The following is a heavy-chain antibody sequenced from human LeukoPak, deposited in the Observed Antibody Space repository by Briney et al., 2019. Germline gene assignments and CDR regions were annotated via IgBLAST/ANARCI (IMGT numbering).Heavy chain of an antibody. CDR3: ARVGSRGDWFDY. D-gene: IGHD1-26*01. J-gene: IGHJ5*01. CDR1: GFTFSTYN. CDR2: INSGGSAV. Sequence: PGGSLRLSCAASGFTFSTYNMLWARQTPGKGLEWLFYINSGGSAVHYADSVKDRFTFSRDNAKNSLYLQMNSLRVEDTGIYYCARVGSRGDWFDYWGQGTRVTVSP. V-gene: IGHV3-48*01.